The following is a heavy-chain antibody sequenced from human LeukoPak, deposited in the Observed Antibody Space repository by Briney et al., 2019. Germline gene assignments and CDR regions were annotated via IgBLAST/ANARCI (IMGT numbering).Heavy chain of an antibody. Sequence: SETLSLTCTVSVGSISSYDWSWIRQSPGKGLEWIGYMFYSGGTNYNPSVQSRITISKDTSKNQFSLNLSSVTAADTAVYYCARHASNSVFDYWGQGTLVTVSS. J-gene: IGHJ4*02. CDR2: MFYSGGT. CDR1: VGSISSYD. V-gene: IGHV4-59*08. D-gene: IGHD4-11*01. CDR3: ARHASNSVFDY.